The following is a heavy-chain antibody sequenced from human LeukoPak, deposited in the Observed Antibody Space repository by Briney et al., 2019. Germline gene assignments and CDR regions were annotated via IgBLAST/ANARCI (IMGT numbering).Heavy chain of an antibody. V-gene: IGHV1-24*01. Sequence: ASVKVSCKVSGYTLTELSMHWVRQAPGKGLEWMGGFDPEDGETIYAQKFQGRVTMTEDTSTDTAYMELRSLRSDDTAVYYCARITQTDYDFDYWGQGTLVIVSS. CDR1: GYTLTELS. CDR2: FDPEDGET. J-gene: IGHJ4*02. D-gene: IGHD4-17*01. CDR3: ARITQTDYDFDY.